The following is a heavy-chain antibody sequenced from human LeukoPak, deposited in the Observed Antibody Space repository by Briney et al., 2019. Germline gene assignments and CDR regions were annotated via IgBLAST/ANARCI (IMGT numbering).Heavy chain of an antibody. Sequence: GESLKISCKGSGYSFTNYWIGWVRQMPGKGLAWMGIIDPSDSETRYTPSFQGQVTISADKSLSTAYLQWNSLKASDTAMYYCARQTAMGRSGDYWGQGTLVIVSS. CDR1: GYSFTNYW. V-gene: IGHV5-51*01. CDR3: ARQTAMGRSGDY. CDR2: IDPSDSET. J-gene: IGHJ4*02. D-gene: IGHD5-18*01.